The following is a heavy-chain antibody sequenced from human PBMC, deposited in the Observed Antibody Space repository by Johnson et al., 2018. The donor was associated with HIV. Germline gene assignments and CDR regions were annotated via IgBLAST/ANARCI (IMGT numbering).Heavy chain of an antibody. CDR3: AKGTTVVTPELAFDI. V-gene: IGHV3-30*02. J-gene: IGHJ3*02. CDR2: IRYDGSNN. Sequence: QVQLVESGGGLVQPGGSLRLSCAASGFTFSSYGMHWVRQAPGKGLEWVAFIRYDGSNNYYADSVKGRFTISRDNSKNTLYLQMNSLRAEDTAVYYCAKGTTVVTPELAFDIWGQGTMVTVSS. CDR1: GFTFSSYG. D-gene: IGHD4-23*01.